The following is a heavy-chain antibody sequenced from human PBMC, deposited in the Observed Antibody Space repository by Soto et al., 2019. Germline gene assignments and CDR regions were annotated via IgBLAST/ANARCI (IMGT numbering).Heavy chain of an antibody. D-gene: IGHD3-22*01. CDR3: ARDHYDSSGLRAFDI. V-gene: IGHV1-18*01. CDR2: ISAYNGNT. J-gene: IGHJ3*02. CDR1: GYIFSGYF. Sequence: ASVKVSCKTSGYIFSGYFISWVRLAPGQGLEWMGWISAYNGNTNYAQKLQGRVTMTTDTSTSTAYMELRSLRSDDTAVYYCARDHYDSSGLRAFDIWGQGTMVTVSS.